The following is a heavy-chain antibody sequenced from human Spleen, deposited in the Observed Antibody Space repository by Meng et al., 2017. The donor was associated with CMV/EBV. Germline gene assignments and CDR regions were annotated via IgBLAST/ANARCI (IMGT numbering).Heavy chain of an antibody. V-gene: IGHV4-4*09. Sequence: VFGASITTFYCSWIRQSPGKGLEWIGYISTSGLTNFSPSLRSRVSMSVDTSKNRFSLKLNSVTTADTAVYYCAKISGRLIWSGYFDPWGPGTLVTVSS. CDR2: ISTSGLT. CDR1: GASITTFY. CDR3: AKISGRLIWSGYFDP. J-gene: IGHJ5*02. D-gene: IGHD3-3*01.